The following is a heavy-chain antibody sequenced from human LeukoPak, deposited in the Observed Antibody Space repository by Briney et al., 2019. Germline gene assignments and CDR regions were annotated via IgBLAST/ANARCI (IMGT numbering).Heavy chain of an antibody. Sequence: GGSLRLSCAASGFTFSSYSMNWVRQAPGKGLEWVSSISSSNSYIYYADSVKGRFTISRDNAKNSLYLQMNSLRAEDTAVYYCARDRMGGNWASFDYWGQGTLVTVSS. CDR2: ISSSNSYI. V-gene: IGHV3-21*01. CDR1: GFTFSSYS. CDR3: ARDRMGGNWASFDY. J-gene: IGHJ4*02. D-gene: IGHD7-27*01.